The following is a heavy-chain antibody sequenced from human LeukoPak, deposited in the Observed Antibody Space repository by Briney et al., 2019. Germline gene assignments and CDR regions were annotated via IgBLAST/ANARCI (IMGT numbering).Heavy chain of an antibody. J-gene: IGHJ4*02. V-gene: IGHV1-24*01. CDR2: FDPEDGET. Sequence: ASVKVSCKVSGYTLTELSMHWVRQAPGKGLGWMGGFDPEDGETIYAQKFQGRVTMTEDTSTDTAYMELSSLRSEDTAVYYCATWSALESVPWYYFDYWGQGTLVTVSS. CDR3: ATWSALESVPWYYFDY. D-gene: IGHD4-23*01. CDR1: GYTLTELS.